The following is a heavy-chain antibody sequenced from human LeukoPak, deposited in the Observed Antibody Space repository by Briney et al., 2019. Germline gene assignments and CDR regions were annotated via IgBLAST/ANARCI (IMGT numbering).Heavy chain of an antibody. CDR3: ARGGSGSVSAFDI. CDR2: IRGYNDNT. CDR1: GYTFSSYG. D-gene: IGHD3-10*01. V-gene: IGHV1-18*01. Sequence: ASVKVSCKASGYTFSSYGITWVRQAPGQGLEWMGWIRGYNDNTNYAQKLQGRVTMTTDTSTSTAYMELRSLRSDDTAVYYCARGGSGSVSAFDIWGQGTMVTVSS. J-gene: IGHJ3*02.